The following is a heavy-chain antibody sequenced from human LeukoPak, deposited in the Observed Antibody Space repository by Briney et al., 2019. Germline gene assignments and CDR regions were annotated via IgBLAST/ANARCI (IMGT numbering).Heavy chain of an antibody. V-gene: IGHV6-1*01. D-gene: IGHD1-14*01. J-gene: IGHJ4*02. CDR3: ACPGPDYSYYFDF. CDR1: GDSVSSNSAA. Sequence: SQTLSLTCAISGDSVSSNSAAWNWIRQSPSRGLEWLGRTYYRSKWYNDYAVSVKSRITINPDTSKNQFSLRLSSVTAADTAVYFCACPGPDYSYYFDFWGQGTLVTVSS. CDR2: TYYRSKWYN.